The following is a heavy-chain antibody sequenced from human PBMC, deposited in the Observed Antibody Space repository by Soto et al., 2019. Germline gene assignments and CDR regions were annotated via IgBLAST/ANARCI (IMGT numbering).Heavy chain of an antibody. J-gene: IGHJ4*02. Sequence: QVQLVQSGSEVKEPGSSVKISCKTSEGTFSIYTLSWVRQAPGQGLVWMGRVLPFLDVTTDSQRFQGRVTITADSSTTTAYMEMSSLTFEDTAVYYCARDRKNSNWPNFDSWGPGTLVTVSS. CDR2: VLPFLDVT. CDR1: EGTFSIYT. V-gene: IGHV1-69*02. CDR3: ARDRKNSNWPNFDS. D-gene: IGHD6-13*01.